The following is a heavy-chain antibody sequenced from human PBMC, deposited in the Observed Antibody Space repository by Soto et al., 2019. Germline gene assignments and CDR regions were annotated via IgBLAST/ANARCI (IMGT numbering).Heavy chain of an antibody. Sequence: QPGGSLRLSCAASGFTFSSYGMHWVRQAPGKGLEWVAVIWYDGSNKYYADSVKGRFTISRDNSKNTLYLQMNSLRAEDTAVYYCARGGFDYYDSSGYRYWGQGTLVTVSS. D-gene: IGHD3-22*01. J-gene: IGHJ4*02. CDR3: ARGGFDYYDSSGYRY. CDR1: GFTFSSYG. V-gene: IGHV3-33*01. CDR2: IWYDGSNK.